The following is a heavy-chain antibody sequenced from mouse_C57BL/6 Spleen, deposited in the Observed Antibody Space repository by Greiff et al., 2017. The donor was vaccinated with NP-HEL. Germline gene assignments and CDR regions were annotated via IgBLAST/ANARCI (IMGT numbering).Heavy chain of an antibody. CDR1: GFSLTSYG. CDR2: IWRGGST. V-gene: IGHV2-5*01. Sequence: VQLVESGPGLVQPSQSLSITCTVSGFSLTSYGVHWVRQSPGKGLEWLGVIWRGGSTDYNAAFMSRLSITKDNSKSQVFFKMNSLQADDTAIYYCAKNDDYDYYAMDYWGQGTSVTVSS. CDR3: AKNDDYDYYAMDY. D-gene: IGHD2-4*01. J-gene: IGHJ4*01.